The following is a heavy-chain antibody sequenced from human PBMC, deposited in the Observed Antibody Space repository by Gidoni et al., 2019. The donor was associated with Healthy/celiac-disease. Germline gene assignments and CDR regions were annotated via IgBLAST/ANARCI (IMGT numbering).Heavy chain of an antibody. Sequence: EVQLVESGGGLVQPGGSLRLSCAASGFTVTRHYMSWVRQAPGKGLEWVSVIYSGGSTYYADSVKGRFTISRHNSKNTLYLQMNSLRAEDTAVYYCARGIVGAPPYYYYGMDVWGQGTTVTVSS. D-gene: IGHD1-26*01. J-gene: IGHJ6*02. CDR3: ARGIVGAPPYYYYGMDV. CDR1: GFTVTRHY. V-gene: IGHV3-53*04. CDR2: IYSGGST.